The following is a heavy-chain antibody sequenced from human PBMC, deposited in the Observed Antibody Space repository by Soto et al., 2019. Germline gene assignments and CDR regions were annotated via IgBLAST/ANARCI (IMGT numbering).Heavy chain of an antibody. CDR2: ISSSSSYT. CDR1: GFTFSDYY. D-gene: IGHD6-13*01. V-gene: IGHV3-11*05. CDR3: ARGRRSVDIAAAGTGWFDP. Sequence: QVQLVESGGGLVKPGGSLRLSCAASGFTFSDYYMSWIRQAPGKGLEWVSYISSSSSYTNYADSVKGRFTISRDNAKNSRYLQMNGLRAEDAAVYYCARGRRSVDIAAAGTGWFDPWGQGTLVTVSS. J-gene: IGHJ5*02.